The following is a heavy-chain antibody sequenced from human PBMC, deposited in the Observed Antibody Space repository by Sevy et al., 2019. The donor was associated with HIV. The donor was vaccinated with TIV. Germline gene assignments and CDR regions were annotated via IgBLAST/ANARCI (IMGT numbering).Heavy chain of an antibody. CDR2: IYYSGST. Sequence: SETLSLTCTVSGGSISSGDYYWSWIRQPPGKGLGWIGYIYYSGSTYYNPSLKSRVTISVDTSKNQFSLKLSSVTAADTAVYYCASSNGGNPYFDYWGQGTLVTVSS. D-gene: IGHD2-15*01. CDR1: GGSISSGDYY. V-gene: IGHV4-30-4*01. CDR3: ASSNGGNPYFDY. J-gene: IGHJ4*02.